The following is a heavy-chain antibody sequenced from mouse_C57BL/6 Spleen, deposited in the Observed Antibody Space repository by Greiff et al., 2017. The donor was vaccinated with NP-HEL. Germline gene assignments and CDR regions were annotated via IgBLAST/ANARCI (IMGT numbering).Heavy chain of an antibody. CDR3: GAQTYYEAKDY. CDR2: INSNNGGT. V-gene: IGHV1-26*01. D-gene: IGHD3-2*02. J-gene: IGHJ4*01. CDR1: GYTFTDYY. Sequence: EVQLQQSGPELVKPGASVKISCKASGYTFTDYYMNWVKQSHGKSLEWIGDINSNNGGTSYNQKFKGKVTLTVDKSSSTAYMELRSLTSEDSAVYYCGAQTYYEAKDYWGQGNSVTLSS.